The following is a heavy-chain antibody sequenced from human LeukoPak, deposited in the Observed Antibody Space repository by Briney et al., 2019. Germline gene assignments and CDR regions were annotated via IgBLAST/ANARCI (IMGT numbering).Heavy chain of an antibody. CDR1: GYSFTGYA. CDR3: ARLIYGDYIFFDY. CDR2: IHTETGNP. V-gene: IGHV7-4-1*02. Sequence: ASVKVSCKASGYSFTGYAINWVRQAPGQGLEWMGWIHTETGNPTYAQGFSGRFVFSLDTSVTTAYLQISGLQAEDTAVYYCARLIYGDYIFFDYWGQGTLVTVSS. J-gene: IGHJ4*02. D-gene: IGHD4-17*01.